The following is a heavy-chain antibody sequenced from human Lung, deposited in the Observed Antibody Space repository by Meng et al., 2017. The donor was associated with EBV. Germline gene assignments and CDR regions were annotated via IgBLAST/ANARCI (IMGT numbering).Heavy chain of an antibody. CDR1: GGTFSSYT. CDR3: ARDEGGWLTAPDY. CDR2: IIPILGIA. D-gene: IGHD5-24*01. J-gene: IGHJ4*02. Sequence: VQLVQSGAEVKKPGRSGMVSCKASGGTFSSYTISWVRQAPGQGLEWMGRIIPILGIANYAQKFQGRVTITADKSTSTAYMELSSLRSEDTAVYYCARDEGGWLTAPDYWGQGTLVTVSS. V-gene: IGHV1-69*08.